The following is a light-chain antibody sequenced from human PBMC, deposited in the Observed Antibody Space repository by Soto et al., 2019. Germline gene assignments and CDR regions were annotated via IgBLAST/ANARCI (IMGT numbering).Light chain of an antibody. CDR2: DVS. V-gene: IGLV2-11*01. J-gene: IGLJ1*01. Sequence: QSALTQPRSVSGSPGQSVTISCTGTSSDVGRFNFVSWYQQPPGKAPQLVIYDVSNRPSGVPDRFSGSKSGNTASLTISGLQAEDEADYYCCSYVGNYIYVFETGTKLTVL. CDR3: CSYVGNYIYV. CDR1: SSDVGRFNF.